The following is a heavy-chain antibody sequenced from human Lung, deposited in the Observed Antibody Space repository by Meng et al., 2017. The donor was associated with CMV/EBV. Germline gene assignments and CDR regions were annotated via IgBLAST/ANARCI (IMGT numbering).Heavy chain of an antibody. Sequence: GESLKISCAASGFTVSSNYMNWVRQAPGKGLEWVSVIYSGGITYYADSVKGRFTISRDNSKNTLYLQMNSLRAEDTAVYYCARDRRGDSSGYVFGTGYFDLXGRGXLVT. J-gene: IGHJ2*01. V-gene: IGHV3-53*01. CDR1: GFTVSSNY. CDR3: ARDRRGDSSGYVFGTGYFDL. CDR2: IYSGGIT. D-gene: IGHD3-22*01.